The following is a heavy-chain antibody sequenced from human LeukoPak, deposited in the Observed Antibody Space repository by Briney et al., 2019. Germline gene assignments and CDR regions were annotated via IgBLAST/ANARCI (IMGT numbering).Heavy chain of an antibody. J-gene: IGHJ3*02. D-gene: IGHD3-10*01. CDR1: GFTVSSNY. CDR3: AKGLNGYGSGSYSHLDAFDI. CDR2: IYSGGST. Sequence: GGSLRLSCAASGFTVSSNYMSWVRQAPGKGLEWVSVIYSGGSTYYADSVKGRFTISRDSSKNTLHLQMNSLRAEDTAVYYCAKGLNGYGSGSYSHLDAFDIWGQGTLVTVSS. V-gene: IGHV3-53*01.